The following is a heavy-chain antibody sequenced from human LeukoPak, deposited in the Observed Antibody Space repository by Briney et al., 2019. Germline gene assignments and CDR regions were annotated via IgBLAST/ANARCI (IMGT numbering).Heavy chain of an antibody. CDR2: IIPPFGTA. V-gene: IGHV1-69*01. D-gene: IGHD6-19*01. CDR1: GGTFNTYA. J-gene: IGHJ4*02. Sequence: SVKVSCKASGGTFNTYAISWVRQAPGQGLEWMGGIIPPFGTANYAPKFQGRVTITADVFTPTAYLELSSLTSEDTAVYYCATDSTSGWYSPGYWGQGTLVTVSS. CDR3: ATDSTSGWYSPGY.